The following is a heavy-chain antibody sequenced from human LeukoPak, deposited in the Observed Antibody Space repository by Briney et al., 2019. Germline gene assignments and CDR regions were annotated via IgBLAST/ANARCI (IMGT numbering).Heavy chain of an antibody. J-gene: IGHJ5*02. Sequence: SETLSLTCTVSGGSISSSSYYWGWIRQPPGKGLEWIGSIYYSGSTYYNPSLKSRVTISVATSKNQFSLKLSSVTAADTAVYYCVRGAEPLNRSGWYWYWRQLACWFDPWGQGTLVTVS. CDR3: VRGAEPLNRSGWYWYWRQLACWFDP. CDR2: IYYSGST. CDR1: GGSISSSSYY. V-gene: IGHV4-39*01. D-gene: IGHD6-19*01.